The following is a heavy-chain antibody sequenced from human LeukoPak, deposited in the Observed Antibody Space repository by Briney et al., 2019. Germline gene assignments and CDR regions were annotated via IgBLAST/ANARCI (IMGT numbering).Heavy chain of an antibody. Sequence: PSETLSLTCTVSGGSISSGSYYWSWIRQPAGKGLEWIGYIYYSGSTNYNPSLKSRVTISVDTSKNQFSLKLSSVTAADTAVYYCARGDYDFWSGYYTWFDYWGQGTLVTVSS. CDR1: GGSISSGSYY. D-gene: IGHD3-3*01. CDR3: ARGDYDFWSGYYTWFDY. V-gene: IGHV4-61*10. J-gene: IGHJ4*02. CDR2: IYYSGST.